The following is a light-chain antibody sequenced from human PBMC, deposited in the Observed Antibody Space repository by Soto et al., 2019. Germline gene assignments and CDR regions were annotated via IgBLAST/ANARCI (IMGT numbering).Light chain of an antibody. J-gene: IGKJ5*01. CDR2: DAS. CDR1: QSVSGD. V-gene: IGKV3-15*01. CDR3: QQYNYWPIT. Sequence: IVLTHSPATLSVSACYGSTLSFRASQSVSGDLAWYHHKPGQAPRLLIYDASTRALGTPARFAGSGSGTEFTLTISSLQSEDFAVYFCQQYNYWPITFGQGTRLEIK.